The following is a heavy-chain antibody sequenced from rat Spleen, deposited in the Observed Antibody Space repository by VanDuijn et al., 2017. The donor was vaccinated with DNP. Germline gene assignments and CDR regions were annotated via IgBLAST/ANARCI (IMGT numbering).Heavy chain of an antibody. Sequence: EVQLVESGGGPVQPGRSLKLSCVASGFIFRNYWMTWVRQAPTKGLEWVAYISTAGGSTYYRDSVKGRFTISRDNAKSTLYLQMDSLRSEDTATYYCTTDPNNIGADYWGQGVMVTVSS. D-gene: IGHD1-5*01. J-gene: IGHJ2*01. V-gene: IGHV5-27*01. CDR3: TTDPNNIGADY. CDR2: ISTAGGST. CDR1: GFIFRNYW.